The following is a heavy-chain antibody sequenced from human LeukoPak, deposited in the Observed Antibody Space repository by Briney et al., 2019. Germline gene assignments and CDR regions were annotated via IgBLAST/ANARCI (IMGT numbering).Heavy chain of an antibody. J-gene: IGHJ6*02. V-gene: IGHV3-7*01. CDR3: AREEAGYCSSTSCPFYYYYGMDV. CDR1: GFTLSSYW. Sequence: PGGSLRLSCAASGFTLSSYWMSWVRQAPGKGLEWVANINEDGSDKYYADSMKGRFTISRDNTKNSLYLQMNSLRAEDTAVYYCAREEAGYCSSTSCPFYYYYGMDVWGQGTTVTVSS. D-gene: IGHD2-2*01. CDR2: INEDGSDK.